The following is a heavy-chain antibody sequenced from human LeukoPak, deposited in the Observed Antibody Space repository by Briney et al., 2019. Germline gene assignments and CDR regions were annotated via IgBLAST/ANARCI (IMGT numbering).Heavy chain of an antibody. J-gene: IGHJ4*02. V-gene: IGHV4-4*07. CDR2: IYTSGST. Sequence: RASETLSLTCTVSGGSISSYYWSWPRQPAGKGLEWLGRIYTSGSTNYNPSLKSRVTMSVDTSKNQFSLKLSSVTAADTAVYYCARGSLLWFGELSFDYWGQGTLVTVSS. D-gene: IGHD3-10*01. CDR3: ARGSLLWFGELSFDY. CDR1: GGSISSYY.